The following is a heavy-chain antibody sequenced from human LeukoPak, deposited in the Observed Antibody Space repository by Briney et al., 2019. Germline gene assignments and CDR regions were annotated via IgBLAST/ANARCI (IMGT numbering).Heavy chain of an antibody. D-gene: IGHD3-10*01. Sequence: SVKVSCKASGGTFSSYAINWVRQAPGQGLEWMGGIIPILGTANYAQKFQGRVTITADESTSTAYMELSSLRSEDTAVYYCARVMVRGVIAFFDYWGQGTLVTVSS. CDR1: GGTFSSYA. J-gene: IGHJ4*02. CDR2: IIPILGTA. V-gene: IGHV1-69*13. CDR3: ARVMVRGVIAFFDY.